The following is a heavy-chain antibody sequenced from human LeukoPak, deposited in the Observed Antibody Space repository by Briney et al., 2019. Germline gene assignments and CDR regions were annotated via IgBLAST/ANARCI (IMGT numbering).Heavy chain of an antibody. CDR3: AKERFGDYGDFAF. Sequence: GGSLRLSCAASGLTFSNFAMSWVRQAPGKGLEWVSAISGGGDSTYYADSVKGRFTVSRDNSKNTLYLQLNSLRAEDTAVYYCAKERFGDYGDFAFWGQGTLVTVSS. D-gene: IGHD4-17*01. J-gene: IGHJ4*02. V-gene: IGHV3-23*01. CDR2: ISGGGDST. CDR1: GLTFSNFA.